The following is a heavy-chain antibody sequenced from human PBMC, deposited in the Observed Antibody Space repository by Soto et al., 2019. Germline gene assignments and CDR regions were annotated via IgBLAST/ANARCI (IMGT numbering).Heavy chain of an antibody. CDR3: ARRSSGWYFDY. CDR2: ISGSGDST. J-gene: IGHJ4*02. Sequence: EVQLLESGGGLVQPGGSLRLSCAASGFTFSSYAMSWVRQAPGKGPEWVSVISGSGDSTYYADSVKGRFTISRDNSKNTLYLQMNSLRAEDTAVYYCARRSSGWYFDYWGQGTLVTVSS. CDR1: GFTFSSYA. V-gene: IGHV3-23*01. D-gene: IGHD6-19*01.